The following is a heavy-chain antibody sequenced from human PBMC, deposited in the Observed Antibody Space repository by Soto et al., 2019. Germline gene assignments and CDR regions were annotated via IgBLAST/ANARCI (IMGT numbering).Heavy chain of an antibody. CDR2: INSDGSST. CDR3: AREGGIRYFDWLFGPFDY. Sequence: PGGSLRLSCAASGFTFSSYWMHWVRQAPGKGLVWVSRINSDGSSTSYADSVKGRFTTSRDNAKNTLYLQMNSLRAEDTAVYYCAREGGIRYFDWLFGPFDYWGQGTLVTVSS. D-gene: IGHD3-9*01. V-gene: IGHV3-74*01. J-gene: IGHJ4*02. CDR1: GFTFSSYW.